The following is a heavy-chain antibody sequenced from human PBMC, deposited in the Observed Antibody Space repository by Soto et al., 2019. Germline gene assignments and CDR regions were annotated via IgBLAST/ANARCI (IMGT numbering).Heavy chain of an antibody. CDR1: GGSISTSDYS. CDR2: IYQTGRT. D-gene: IGHD3-3*01. Sequence: QLQLQESGSGLVQPSQTLSLTCTASGGSISTSDYSWTWIRQPPGGGLEWIGSIYQTGRTYVIPSLKSRVTMSLDKSKNQFSLNLTSVTAADTALYYCARGMTIFGVAPGGGVDVWGQGTTVTVSS. CDR3: ARGMTIFGVAPGGGVDV. V-gene: IGHV4-30-2*01. J-gene: IGHJ6*02.